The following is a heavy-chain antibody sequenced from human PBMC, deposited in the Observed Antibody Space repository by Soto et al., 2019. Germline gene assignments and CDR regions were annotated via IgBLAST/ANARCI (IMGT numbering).Heavy chain of an antibody. Sequence: SLRLSCAASGFTFDDYAMHWVRQASGKGLEWVSGISWNSGSIGYADSVKGRFTISRDNAKNSLYLPMNSLRAEDTASYYCEIDISSSSCCYYCSLYFWGQRTTVTFSS. CDR2: ISWNSGSI. CDR1: GFTFDDYA. J-gene: IGHJ6*02. D-gene: IGHD6-13*01. CDR3: EIDISSSSCCYYCSLYF. V-gene: IGHV3-9*01.